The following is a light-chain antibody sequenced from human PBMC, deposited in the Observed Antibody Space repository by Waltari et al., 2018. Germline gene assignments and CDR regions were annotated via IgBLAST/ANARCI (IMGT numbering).Light chain of an antibody. V-gene: IGKV4-1*01. CDR1: QSVFYSSNKKNH. CDR3: QQYFGTPPYT. J-gene: IGKJ2*01. CDR2: WAS. Sequence: DIVMTQSPDSLAVSLGERATIHCKSSQSVFYSSNKKNHLAWYQQKPGHSPKLLIYWASTRESGVPDRFSGSGSGTDFTLTISSLQAEDVAVYYCQQYFGTPPYTFGQGTKLEIK.